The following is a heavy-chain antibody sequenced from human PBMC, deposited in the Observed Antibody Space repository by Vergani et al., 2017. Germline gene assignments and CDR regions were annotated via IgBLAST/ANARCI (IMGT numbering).Heavy chain of an antibody. CDR3: ARGPRMYDLWNGKGGWYFDL. J-gene: IGHJ2*01. CDR1: GGSISSYY. Sequence: QVQLQESGPGLVKPSETLSLTCTVSGGSISSYYWSWIRQPPGKGLEWIGYIYYSGSTNYNPSLKSRVTISVDTSKNQFSLKLSSVTAADTAVYYCARGPRMYDLWNGKGGWYFDLWGRGTLVTVSS. D-gene: IGHD3-3*01. V-gene: IGHV4-59*01. CDR2: IYYSGST.